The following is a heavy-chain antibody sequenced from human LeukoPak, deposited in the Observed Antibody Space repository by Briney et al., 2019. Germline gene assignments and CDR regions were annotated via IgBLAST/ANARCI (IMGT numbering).Heavy chain of an antibody. V-gene: IGHV3-64*02. Sequence: GGSPRLSCAASGFTFSSYAMHWVRQAPGKGLEYVSGISTNGGSTYYADSVKGRFTISRDNSKNTLFLQMGSLRAEDMAVYYCARGGGRNTAMVWAFDYWGRGTLVTVSS. J-gene: IGHJ4*02. CDR3: ARGGGRNTAMVWAFDY. CDR2: ISTNGGST. CDR1: GFTFSSYA. D-gene: IGHD5-18*01.